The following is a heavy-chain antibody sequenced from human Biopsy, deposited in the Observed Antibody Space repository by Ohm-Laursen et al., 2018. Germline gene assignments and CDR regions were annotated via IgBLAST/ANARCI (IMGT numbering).Heavy chain of an antibody. D-gene: IGHD3-3*01. CDR3: ARTPRDSFWSGSYKRGLWFDP. CDR1: GGSIISYY. V-gene: IGHV4-59*01. CDR2: VYNGGIT. Sequence: GTLSLTCSVSGGSIISYYWTWIRQPPGKGLEWVGHVYNGGITNYNPSLKSRVTISKDTSKNQFSLQVNSVTAADTAVYYCARTPRDSFWSGSYKRGLWFDPWGRGTLVIVSS. J-gene: IGHJ5*02.